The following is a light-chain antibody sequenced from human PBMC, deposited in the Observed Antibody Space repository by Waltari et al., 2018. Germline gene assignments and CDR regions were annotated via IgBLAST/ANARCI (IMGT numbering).Light chain of an antibody. Sequence: DIQMTQSPSTLSASVGDTVIISCRASQSITTSLAWYQQKPGKAPDVLIYGASNLESGVPSRFSGSGSGTEFTLTINSLQPDDFATYYCQQYKSYKTFGQGTRVEIK. J-gene: IGKJ1*01. CDR3: QQYKSYKT. CDR1: QSITTS. V-gene: IGKV1-5*03. CDR2: GAS.